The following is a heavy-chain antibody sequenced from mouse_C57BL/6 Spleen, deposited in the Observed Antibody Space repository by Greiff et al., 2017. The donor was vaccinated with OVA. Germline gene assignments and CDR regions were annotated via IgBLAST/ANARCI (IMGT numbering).Heavy chain of an antibody. J-gene: IGHJ1*03. V-gene: IGHV1-54*01. D-gene: IGHD1-1*01. CDR1: GYAFTNYL. CDR3: ARGGSSYWYFDV. Sequence: QVQLQQSGAELVRPGTSVKVSCKASGYAFTNYLIEWVQQRPGQGLEWIGVINPGSGGTNYNEKFKGKATLTADKSSSTSYMQLSSLTSEDSAVYFCARGGSSYWYFDVWGTGTTVTVSS. CDR2: INPGSGGT.